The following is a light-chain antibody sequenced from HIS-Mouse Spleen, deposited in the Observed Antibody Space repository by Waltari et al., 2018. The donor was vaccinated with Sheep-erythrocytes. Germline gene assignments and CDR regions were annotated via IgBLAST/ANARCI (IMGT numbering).Light chain of an antibody. J-gene: IGLJ2*01. Sequence: SYELTQPPSVSVSPGQTASITCSGDKLGAKYACWYQQKPGQSPVLVIYQDSKRPLGIPERFSGSNSGNTATLTISGTQAMDEADYYCQAWDSSTAVFGGGTKLTVL. CDR3: QAWDSSTAV. CDR2: QDS. V-gene: IGLV3-1*01. CDR1: KLGAKY.